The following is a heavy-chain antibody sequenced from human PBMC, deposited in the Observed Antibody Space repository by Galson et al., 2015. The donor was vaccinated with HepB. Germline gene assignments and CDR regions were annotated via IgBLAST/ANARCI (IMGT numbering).Heavy chain of an antibody. CDR2: ITPKRGDT. Sequence: SVKVSCKASGYTFSDHYIQWVRQAPGQGLEWMGWITPKRGDTNYAQTFKGGVTMARDTSTSTAYLEVSGLRSDDTAMYYCARDDGYNSGWGYWGQGTLVTVSS. V-gene: IGHV1-2*02. J-gene: IGHJ4*02. CDR3: ARDDGYNSGWGY. D-gene: IGHD6-19*01. CDR1: GYTFSDHY.